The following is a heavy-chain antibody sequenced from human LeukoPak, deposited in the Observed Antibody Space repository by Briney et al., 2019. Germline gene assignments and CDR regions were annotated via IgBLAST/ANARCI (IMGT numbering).Heavy chain of an antibody. D-gene: IGHD6-19*01. Sequence: GASVKVSCKTSGYIFAHNGISWVRQAPGQGPEWMGWISAYNGDTNYAQKFQGRVTMTRDTSISTAYMELSRLRPDDTAVYYCARDRRVAVAGNYYYGMDVWGQGTTVTVSS. CDR1: GYIFAHNG. CDR3: ARDRRVAVAGNYYYGMDV. V-gene: IGHV1-18*01. CDR2: ISAYNGDT. J-gene: IGHJ6*02.